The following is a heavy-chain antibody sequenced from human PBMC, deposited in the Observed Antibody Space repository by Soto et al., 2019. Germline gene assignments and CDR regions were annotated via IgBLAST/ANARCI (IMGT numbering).Heavy chain of an antibody. J-gene: IGHJ5*02. D-gene: IGHD6-13*01. CDR1: GGSISSSSYY. CDR3: ARWAAAGKGLFDP. Sequence: PSETLSLTCTVSGGSISSSSYYWGWIRQPPGKGLEWIGSIYYSGSTYYNPSLKSRVTISVDTSKNQFSLKLSSVTAADTAVYYCARWAAAGKGLFDPWGQGTLVTVSS. V-gene: IGHV4-39*01. CDR2: IYYSGST.